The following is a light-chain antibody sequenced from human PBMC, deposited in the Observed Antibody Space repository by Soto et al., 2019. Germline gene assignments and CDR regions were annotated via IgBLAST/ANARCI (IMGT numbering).Light chain of an antibody. V-gene: IGKV3-11*01. CDR1: QSVSSY. Sequence: EIVLTQSPGTLSLSPGERATLSCRASQSVSSYLAWYQQKPGQAPRLLIYDASNRATGIPARFSGSGSGTDFTLTISSLEPEDFAVYYCQQRGSWPPFTFGPGTKVDIK. CDR3: QQRGSWPPFT. CDR2: DAS. J-gene: IGKJ3*01.